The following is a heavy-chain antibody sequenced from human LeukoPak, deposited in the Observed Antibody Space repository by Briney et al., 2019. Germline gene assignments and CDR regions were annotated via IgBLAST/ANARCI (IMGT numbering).Heavy chain of an antibody. CDR1: GFTFSSYA. CDR2: ISGSGGST. Sequence: GGSLRLSCAASGFTFSSYAMSWVRQAPGKGLEWVSAISGSGGSTYYADSVKGRFTISRDNSKNTLYLQMNSLRAEDTAVYYCAKRERYYYDSSGYHDYWGQGTLVTVSS. J-gene: IGHJ4*02. CDR3: AKRERYYYDSSGYHDY. D-gene: IGHD3-22*01. V-gene: IGHV3-23*01.